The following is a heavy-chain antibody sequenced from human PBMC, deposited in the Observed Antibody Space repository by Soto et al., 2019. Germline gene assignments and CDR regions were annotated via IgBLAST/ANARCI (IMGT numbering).Heavy chain of an antibody. CDR2: IIPIFGTA. V-gene: IGHV1-69*13. Sequence: SVKVSCKASGGTFSSYAISWVRQAPGQGLEWMGGIIPIFGTANYAQKFQGRVTITADESTSTAYMELSSLRSEDTAVYYCARPKFSSYGSGSLPLDYWGQGTLVTVSS. CDR1: GGTFSSYA. CDR3: ARPKFSSYGSGSLPLDY. J-gene: IGHJ4*02. D-gene: IGHD3-10*01.